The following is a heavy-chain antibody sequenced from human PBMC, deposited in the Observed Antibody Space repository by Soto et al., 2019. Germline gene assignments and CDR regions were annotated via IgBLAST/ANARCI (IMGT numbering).Heavy chain of an antibody. V-gene: IGHV1-69*08. J-gene: IGHJ6*02. CDR3: AREDRDRETGLVPAAIDGMDV. CDR1: GGTISRYS. CDR2: VIPIFGIP. D-gene: IGHD2-2*01. Sequence: QVQLVQSGAEVKKPGSSVKVSCKASGGTISRYSITWVLQAPGHGLEWIGRVIPIFGIPTYAQKFQGRVTITADESTSTAYMELSSLRSDDTAVYYCAREDRDRETGLVPAAIDGMDVWGQGTTVTVSS.